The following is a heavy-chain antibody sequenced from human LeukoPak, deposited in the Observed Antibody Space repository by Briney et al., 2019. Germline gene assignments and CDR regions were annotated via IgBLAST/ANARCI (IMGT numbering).Heavy chain of an antibody. J-gene: IGHJ4*02. D-gene: IGHD1-26*01. CDR3: AKSGGYGLIDY. V-gene: IGHV4-4*07. Sequence: SETLSLTCTVSGGSISSYYWSWIRQPAGKGLEWIGRIYTSGSTYYNESLKSRVTISIDTSKNQFSLKLNSVTAADTAMYYCAKSGGYGLIDYWGQGTLVTVSS. CDR2: IYTSGST. CDR1: GGSISSYY.